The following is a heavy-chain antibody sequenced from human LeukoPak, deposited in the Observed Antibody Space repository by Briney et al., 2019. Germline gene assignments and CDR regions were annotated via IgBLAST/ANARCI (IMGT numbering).Heavy chain of an antibody. D-gene: IGHD1-14*01. CDR3: ARYRYFDY. CDR1: GGSLSGYY. J-gene: IGHJ4*02. Sequence: SETLSLTCAVYGGSLSGYYWSWIRQPPGKGLEWIGEINHSGSTNYNPSLKSRVTISVDTSKNQFSLKLSSVTAADTAVYYCARYRYFDYWGQGTLVTVSS. V-gene: IGHV4-34*01. CDR2: INHSGST.